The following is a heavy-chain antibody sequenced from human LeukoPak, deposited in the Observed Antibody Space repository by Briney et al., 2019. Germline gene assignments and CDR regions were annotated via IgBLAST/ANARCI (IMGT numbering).Heavy chain of an antibody. Sequence: GGSLRLSCAASGFTFNNYAMSWVGQAPGKGLEWVSTISGSDDNTYYADSVKGRFTISRDISKNTLYLQMSSLRADDTAVYYCANDFDHWGQGTLVTVSS. J-gene: IGHJ4*02. CDR3: ANDFDH. CDR1: GFTFNNYA. V-gene: IGHV3-23*01. CDR2: ISGSDDNT.